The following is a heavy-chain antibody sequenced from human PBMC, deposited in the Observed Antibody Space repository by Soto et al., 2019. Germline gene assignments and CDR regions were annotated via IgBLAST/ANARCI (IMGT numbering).Heavy chain of an antibody. J-gene: IGHJ6*02. CDR3: ARAYSSTLEDNYYYYGMDV. CDR2: IYYSGST. D-gene: IGHD6-13*01. CDR1: GGSISSSSYY. Sequence: SETLSLTCTVSGGSISSSSYYWGWIRQPPGKGLEWIGSIYYSGSTYYNPSLKSRVTISVDTSKNQFSLKLSSVTAADTAVYYCARAYSSTLEDNYYYYGMDVWGQGTTVTVSS. V-gene: IGHV4-39*01.